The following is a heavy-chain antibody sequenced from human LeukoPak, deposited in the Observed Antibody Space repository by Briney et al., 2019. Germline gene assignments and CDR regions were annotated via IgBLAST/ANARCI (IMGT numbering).Heavy chain of an antibody. Sequence: DSVKGRFTISRDNSKTTLYLQMNSLRAEDTAVYYCAKDRGYIAAAGMNIWGQGTLVTVSS. J-gene: IGHJ4*02. D-gene: IGHD6-13*01. CDR3: AKDRGYIAAAGMNI. V-gene: IGHV3-30*02.